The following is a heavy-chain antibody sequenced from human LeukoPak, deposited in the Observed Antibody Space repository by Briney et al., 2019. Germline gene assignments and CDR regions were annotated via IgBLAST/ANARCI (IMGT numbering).Heavy chain of an antibody. V-gene: IGHV3-23*01. J-gene: IGHJ4*02. CDR1: GFTFSSYW. Sequence: GGSLRLSCAASGFTFSSYWMSWVRQAPGKGLEWISAISGSGGSTYYADSVKGRFTISRDNSKNTLYLQMNSLRAEDTAVYYCAKDLVGATGFDYWGQGTLVTVSS. CDR2: ISGSGGST. D-gene: IGHD1-26*01. CDR3: AKDLVGATGFDY.